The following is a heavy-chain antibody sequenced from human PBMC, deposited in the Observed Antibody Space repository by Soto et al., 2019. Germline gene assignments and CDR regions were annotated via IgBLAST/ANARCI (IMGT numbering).Heavy chain of an antibody. J-gene: IGHJ4*02. Sequence: VKVSCKASGVSFSGYAFSWVRQAPGQGLEWMGGIMPLFGKPDYAQKFQGRVTITADESTSTTYMELSSLRSEDTALYFCASASSTSWLYYFDYWGQGTRVTVSS. D-gene: IGHD2-2*01. CDR2: IMPLFGKP. CDR1: GVSFSGYA. V-gene: IGHV1-69*01. CDR3: ASASSTSWLYYFDY.